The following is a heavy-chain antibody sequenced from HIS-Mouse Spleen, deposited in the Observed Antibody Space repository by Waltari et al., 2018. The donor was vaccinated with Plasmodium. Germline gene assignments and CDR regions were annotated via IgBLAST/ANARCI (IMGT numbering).Heavy chain of an antibody. V-gene: IGHV4-34*01. J-gene: IGHJ3*02. CDR3: ARGQLGIDAFDI. CDR1: GGSFSGYY. D-gene: IGHD7-27*01. CDR2: INHSGNT. Sequence: QVQLQQWGAGLLKPSETLSLTCAVYGGSFSGYYWSWIRQPPGKGLEWIGEINHSGNTNSNPSPKGRVTISGDTSKNQFSLKLSSVTAADTAVYYCARGQLGIDAFDIWGQGTMVTVSS.